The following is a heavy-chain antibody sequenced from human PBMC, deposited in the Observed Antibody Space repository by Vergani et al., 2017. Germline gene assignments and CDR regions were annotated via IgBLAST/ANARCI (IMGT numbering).Heavy chain of an antibody. D-gene: IGHD3-22*01. J-gene: IGHJ4*02. CDR3: TTLRYYYDSSGYSNY. CDR2: IKSKTDGGTT. CDR1: GFTFSNAW. V-gene: IGHV3-15*01. Sequence: EVQLVESGGGLVKPGGSLRLSCAASGFTFSNAWMSWVRQAPGKGLEWVGRIKSKTDGGTTDYAAPVKGRFTISRDDSKNTLYLQMNSLKTEDTAVYXCTTLRYYYDSSGYSNYWGQGTLVTVSS.